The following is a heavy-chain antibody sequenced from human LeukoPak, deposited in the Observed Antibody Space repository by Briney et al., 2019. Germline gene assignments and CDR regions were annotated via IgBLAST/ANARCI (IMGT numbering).Heavy chain of an antibody. V-gene: IGHV3-43*02. CDR3: AKVSYPTMIVVVIDY. CDR1: GFTFDDYA. J-gene: IGHJ4*02. Sequence: QPGGSLRLSCAASGFTFDDYAMHWVRQAPGKGLEWVSLISGDGGSTYYADSVKGRFTIFRDNSKNSLYLQMNSLRTEDTALYYCAKVSYPTMIVVVIDYWGQGTLVTVSS. CDR2: ISGDGGST. D-gene: IGHD3-22*01.